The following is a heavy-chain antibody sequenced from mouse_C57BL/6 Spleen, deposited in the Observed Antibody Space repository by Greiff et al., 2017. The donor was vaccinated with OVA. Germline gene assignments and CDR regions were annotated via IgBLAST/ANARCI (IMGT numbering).Heavy chain of an antibody. CDR1: GFTFSDYG. CDR3: ARYDYGNYDWYFDV. J-gene: IGHJ1*03. CDR2: ISSGSSTI. D-gene: IGHD2-1*01. V-gene: IGHV5-17*01. Sequence: EVKLMESGGGLVKPGGSLKLSCAASGFTFSDYGMHWVRQAPEKGLEWVAYISSGSSTIYYADTVKGRFTISSDNAKNTLFLQMTSLRSEDTAMDYWARYDYGNYDWYFDVWGTGTTVTVSS.